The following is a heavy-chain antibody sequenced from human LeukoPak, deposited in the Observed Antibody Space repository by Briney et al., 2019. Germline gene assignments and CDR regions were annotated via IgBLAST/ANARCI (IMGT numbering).Heavy chain of an antibody. CDR3: ARGLDSGSCQPFDY. Sequence: GASVKVSCKASGYTFTGYYMHWVRPAPGQGLEWMGWINPNSGGTNYAQKFQGRVTMTRDTSISTAYMELSRLRSDDTAVYYCARGLDSGSCQPFDYWGQGTLVTVSS. J-gene: IGHJ4*02. V-gene: IGHV1-2*02. CDR1: GYTFTGYY. CDR2: INPNSGGT. D-gene: IGHD1-26*01.